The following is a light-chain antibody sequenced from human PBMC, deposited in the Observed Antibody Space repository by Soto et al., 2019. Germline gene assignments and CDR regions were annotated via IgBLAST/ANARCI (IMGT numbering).Light chain of an antibody. Sequence: QSALTQPASVSGSPGQSITIPCTGTSSDVGGYKYVSWYQQVPGKVPKLIIFEVHNRPSGISNRFSGSKSGNTASLTISGLQPEDEGDYYCCSKTSSSTYVFGTGTKLTVL. CDR1: SSDVGGYKY. J-gene: IGLJ1*01. CDR3: CSKTSSSTYV. CDR2: EVH. V-gene: IGLV2-14*01.